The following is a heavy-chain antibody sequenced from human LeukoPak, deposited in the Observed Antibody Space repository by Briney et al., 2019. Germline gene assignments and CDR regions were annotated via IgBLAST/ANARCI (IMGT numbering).Heavy chain of an antibody. J-gene: IGHJ4*02. CDR2: ISESGGST. CDR3: AKVAAAGKTIGDY. CDR1: GFTFSSYV. V-gene: IGHV3-23*01. Sequence: GGSLRLSCAASGFTFSSYVMSWVRQAPGKGLEWVSGISESGGSTYYADSVKGRFTISRDNSKNTLYLQMNSLRAEDTAVYYCAKVAAAGKTIGDYWGQGTLVTVSS. D-gene: IGHD6-13*01.